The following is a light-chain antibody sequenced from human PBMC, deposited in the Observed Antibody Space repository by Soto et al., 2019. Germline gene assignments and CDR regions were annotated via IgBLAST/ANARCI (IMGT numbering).Light chain of an antibody. Sequence: DIQMTQSPSTLSASVGDRVTITCRASQSISSWLAWYQRKPGTAPKVLIYDASSLESGVPSRFSGSGSGTEFTLTISSLQLDDFATYFCQQYKSYSLSFGGGTKVDIK. CDR1: QSISSW. J-gene: IGKJ4*01. CDR2: DAS. CDR3: QQYKSYSLS. V-gene: IGKV1-5*01.